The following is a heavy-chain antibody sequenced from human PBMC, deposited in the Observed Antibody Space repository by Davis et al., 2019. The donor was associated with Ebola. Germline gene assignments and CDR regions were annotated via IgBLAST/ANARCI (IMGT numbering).Heavy chain of an antibody. CDR2: ISAYNGNT. CDR1: GYTFTSYG. V-gene: IGHV1-18*01. J-gene: IGHJ4*02. D-gene: IGHD2-21*02. Sequence: ASVKVSCKASGYTFTSYGISWVRQAPGQGLEWMGWISAYNGNTNYAQKLQGRVTMTTDTSTSTAYMELRSLRSDDTAVYYCTRGYSPKCRTGDCVNDFWGQGTLVTVSS. CDR3: TRGYSPKCRTGDCVNDF.